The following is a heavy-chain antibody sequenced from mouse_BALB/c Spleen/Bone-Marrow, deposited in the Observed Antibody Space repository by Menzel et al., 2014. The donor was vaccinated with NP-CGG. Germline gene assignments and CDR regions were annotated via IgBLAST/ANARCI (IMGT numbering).Heavy chain of an antibody. J-gene: IGHJ3*01. D-gene: IGHD2-4*01. Sequence: EVKLMESGGGLVKSGGSLKLSCAASGFSFSNYGMSWLRQTPEKRLEWVATISGDGRYTSYSDSVKGRFTISRDNAKNNLYLQLSSLRSEDTALYYCARHAYYDQTEVSFVCWGQGTLVTVSA. CDR1: GFSFSNYG. CDR3: ARHAYYDQTEVSFVC. CDR2: ISGDGRYT. V-gene: IGHV5-9-2*01.